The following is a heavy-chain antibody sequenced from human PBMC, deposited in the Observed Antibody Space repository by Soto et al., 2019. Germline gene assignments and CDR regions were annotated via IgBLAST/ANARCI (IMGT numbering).Heavy chain of an antibody. CDR2: ISGSGGST. CDR3: ANTYLEGPYYYDSSGPLGY. V-gene: IGHV3-23*01. J-gene: IGHJ4*02. Sequence: GGSLRLSCAASGFTFSSYAMSWVRQAPGKGLEWVSAISGSGGSTYYADSVKGRFTISRDNSKNTLYLQMNSLRAEDTAVYYCANTYLEGPYYYDSSGPLGYWGQGTLVTVSS. CDR1: GFTFSSYA. D-gene: IGHD3-22*01.